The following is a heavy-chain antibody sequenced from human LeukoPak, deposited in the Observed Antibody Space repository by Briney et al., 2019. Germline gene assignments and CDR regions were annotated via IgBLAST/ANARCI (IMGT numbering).Heavy chain of an antibody. D-gene: IGHD3-3*01. CDR1: GFTVSSTY. V-gene: IGHV3-66*01. Sequence: GGSLRLSCAASGFTVSSTYMSWVRQAPGKGLEWVSVIFSAGNTYYADSVKGRFTISRDTSKNTLYLQMNSLRAEDTAVYYCATQPYYDFWSGLPYYYYYMDVWGKGTTVTVSS. CDR2: IFSAGNT. J-gene: IGHJ6*03. CDR3: ATQPYYDFWSGLPYYYYYMDV.